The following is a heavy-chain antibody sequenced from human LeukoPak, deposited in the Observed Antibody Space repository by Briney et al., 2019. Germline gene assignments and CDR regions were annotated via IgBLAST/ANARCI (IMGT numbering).Heavy chain of an antibody. CDR2: IYYSGTT. V-gene: IGHV4-59*08. CDR1: GASISGYY. CDR3: ARHASAHFDFL. Sequence: PSETLSLTCTVSGASISGYYCSWVRQPPEQGLEWIGYIYYSGTTVYNPSLKSRVTMSVDTSKNQFSLRLSSVTAADTAVYYCARHASAHFDFLWGQGTLVTVSS. J-gene: IGHJ4*02. D-gene: IGHD3-9*01.